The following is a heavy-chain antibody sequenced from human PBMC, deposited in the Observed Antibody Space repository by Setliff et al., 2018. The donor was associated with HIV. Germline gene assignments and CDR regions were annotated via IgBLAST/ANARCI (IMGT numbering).Heavy chain of an antibody. CDR2: IKPDGSSK. V-gene: IGHV3-7*01. CDR3: ARDRVVGATLDPLDL. Sequence: LRLSCAASGFTFSTFWMGWVRQAPGKGREWVAHIKPDGSSKKYVDSVKGRFTISRDNAKDSLYLQMNSLRAEDTAVYYCARDRVVGATLDPLDLWGQGTMVTVSS. J-gene: IGHJ3*01. CDR1: GFTFSTFW. D-gene: IGHD1-26*01.